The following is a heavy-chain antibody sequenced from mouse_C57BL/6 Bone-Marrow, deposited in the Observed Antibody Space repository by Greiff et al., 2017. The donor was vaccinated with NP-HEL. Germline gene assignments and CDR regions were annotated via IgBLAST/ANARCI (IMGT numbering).Heavy chain of an antibody. J-gene: IGHJ2*01. CDR3: ARLDRWLPIFDY. D-gene: IGHD2-3*01. CDR2: IYPGSGST. Sequence: VQLQQPGAELVKPGASVKMSCKASGYTFTSYWITWVKQRPGQGLEWIGDIYPGSGSTNYNEKFKSKATLTVDTSSSTAYMQLSSLTSEDSAVYYCARLDRWLPIFDYWGQGTTLTVSS. V-gene: IGHV1-55*01. CDR1: GYTFTSYW.